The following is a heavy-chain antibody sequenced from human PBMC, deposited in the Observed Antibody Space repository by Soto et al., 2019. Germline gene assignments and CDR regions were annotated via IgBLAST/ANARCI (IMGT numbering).Heavy chain of an antibody. CDR1: GFTFSSYA. CDR3: AKETLGSTYYDFWSGYFVNY. D-gene: IGHD3-3*01. Sequence: GGSLRLSCAASGFTFSSYAMSWVRQAPGKGLEWVSAISGSGGSTYYADSVKGRFTISRDNSKNTLYLQMNSLRAEDTAVYYCAKETLGSTYYDFWSGYFVNYWGQGTLVTVSS. J-gene: IGHJ4*02. V-gene: IGHV3-23*01. CDR2: ISGSGGST.